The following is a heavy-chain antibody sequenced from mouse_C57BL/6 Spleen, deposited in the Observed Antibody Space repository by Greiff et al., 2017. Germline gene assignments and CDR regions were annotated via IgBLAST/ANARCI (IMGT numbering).Heavy chain of an antibody. V-gene: IGHV1-15*01. CDR3: TRGNLYYFGY. CDR1: GYTFTDYE. J-gene: IGHJ2*01. Sequence: QVQLQQSGAELVRPGASVTLSCKASGYTFTDYEMHWVKQTPVHGLEWIGAIDPETGGTAYNQKFKGKAILTADKSSSTAYMELRSLTSEDSAVYYCTRGNLYYFGYWGQGTTLTVSS. CDR2: IDPETGGT.